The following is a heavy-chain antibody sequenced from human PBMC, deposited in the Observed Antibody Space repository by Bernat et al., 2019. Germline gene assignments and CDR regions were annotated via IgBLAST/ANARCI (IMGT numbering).Heavy chain of an antibody. V-gene: IGHV3-33*01. J-gene: IGHJ4*02. CDR3: ARPPDQFLSPYYFNY. Sequence: QVQLVESGGGVVQPGRSLRLSCAASGFNFSNYGMHWVRQAPGNGLEWVAVIWFDGTNIYYADSVKGRFTISRDNSNNMMYLQMNSLSAEDTAVYYCARPPDQFLSPYYFNYWGQGTLVTVSS. CDR2: IWFDGTNI. D-gene: IGHD2-2*01. CDR1: GFNFSNYG.